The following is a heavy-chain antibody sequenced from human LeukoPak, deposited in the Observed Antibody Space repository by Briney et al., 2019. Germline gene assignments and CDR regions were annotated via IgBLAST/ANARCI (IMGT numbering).Heavy chain of an antibody. V-gene: IGHV4-4*02. Sequence: SETLSLTCDVSGGSITQTNYWTWVPQPPGKGLEWIGEVNLQGSTNYNPSLMRRVAISVDTSANHVSLHLAPLTAADTAVYYCAREGGPYRPLDYSGQGTLVTVSS. J-gene: IGHJ4*02. CDR1: GGSITQTNY. CDR3: AREGGPYRPLDY. CDR2: VNLQGST.